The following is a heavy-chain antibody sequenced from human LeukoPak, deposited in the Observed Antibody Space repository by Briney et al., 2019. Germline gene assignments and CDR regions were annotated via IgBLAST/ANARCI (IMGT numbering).Heavy chain of an antibody. CDR3: ARVAENYGLTFDI. CDR2: IYRSGST. J-gene: IGHJ3*02. CDR1: GFTVSSNY. Sequence: GGSLRLSCAASGFTVSSNYMSWIRQAPGKGLEWVSVIYRSGSTHYADSVKDRFIISRDNSKNTLYLQMNSLRAEDTAVYYCARVAENYGLTFDIWGQGTMVTVSS. D-gene: IGHD3-10*01. V-gene: IGHV3-66*01.